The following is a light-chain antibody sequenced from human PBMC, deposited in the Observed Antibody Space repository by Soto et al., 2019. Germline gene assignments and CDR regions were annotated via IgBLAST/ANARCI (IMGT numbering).Light chain of an antibody. CDR2: DSS. CDR1: QDISSY. V-gene: IGKV1-33*01. Sequence: DIQLTQSPSSLSASVGDRVTITCQASQDISSYLNWYQQKPGRAPKLLIFDSSNLQTGVPSRFSGSGSGTVFTFTISSLQPEDIATYYCQQFGTLPINLGQGTRLDSK. J-gene: IGKJ5*01. CDR3: QQFGTLPIN.